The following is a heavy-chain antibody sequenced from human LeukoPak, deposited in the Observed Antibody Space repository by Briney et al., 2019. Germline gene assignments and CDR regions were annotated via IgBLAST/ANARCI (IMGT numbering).Heavy chain of an antibody. CDR2: ISGSGGST. CDR3: AKDGNRGSGSYYSRLDY. D-gene: IGHD3-10*01. J-gene: IGHJ4*02. V-gene: IGHV3-23*01. Sequence: WGSLRLSCAASGFTFSSYAMSWVRQAPGKGLEWVSAISGSGGSTYYADSVKGRFTISRDNSKNTLYLQMNSLRAEDTAVYYCAKDGNRGSGSYYSRLDYWGQGALVTVSS. CDR1: GFTFSSYA.